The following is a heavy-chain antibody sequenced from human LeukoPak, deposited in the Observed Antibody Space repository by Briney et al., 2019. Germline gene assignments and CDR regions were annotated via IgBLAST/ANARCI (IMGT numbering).Heavy chain of an antibody. CDR1: GYSFASYW. D-gene: IGHD3-10*01. J-gene: IGHJ4*02. CDR2: IYPGDSDT. Sequence: GESLKISCKGSGYSFASYWIAWVRQMPGKGLEWMGIIYPGDSDTRYSPSFQGQVTISADKSISTAYLQWSSLKASDTAMYYCARGRITMVRVPYYFDYWGQGTLVTVSS. CDR3: ARGRITMVRVPYYFDY. V-gene: IGHV5-51*01.